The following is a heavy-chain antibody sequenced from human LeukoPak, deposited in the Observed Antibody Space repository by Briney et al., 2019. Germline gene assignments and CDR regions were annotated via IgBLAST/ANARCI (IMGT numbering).Heavy chain of an antibody. D-gene: IGHD3-10*01. CDR2: IYTSGST. CDR3: ARARDSYYYGSGSYGTGVYFDY. J-gene: IGHJ4*02. Sequence: SETLSLTCTVSGGSISSSSYYWGWIRQPAGKGLEWIGRIYTSGSTNYNPSLKSRVTISVDTSKNQFSLKLSSVTAADTAVYYCARARDSYYYGSGSYGTGVYFDYWGQGTLVTVSS. V-gene: IGHV4-61*02. CDR1: GGSISSSSYY.